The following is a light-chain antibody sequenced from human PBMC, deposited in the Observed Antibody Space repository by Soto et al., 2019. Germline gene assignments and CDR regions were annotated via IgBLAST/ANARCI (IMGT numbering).Light chain of an antibody. CDR1: SSDVGGSKY. Sequence: QSALPQPASLSGLPGQSITISCTGSSSDVGGSKYVPWYQQYPGKAPKLMIYEVTNRPSGVSNRFSGSKSGNTASLTISGLQAEDEADYYCSSYTSSSTPYAFGSGTKVTVL. CDR3: SSYTSSSTPYA. CDR2: EVT. V-gene: IGLV2-14*01. J-gene: IGLJ1*01.